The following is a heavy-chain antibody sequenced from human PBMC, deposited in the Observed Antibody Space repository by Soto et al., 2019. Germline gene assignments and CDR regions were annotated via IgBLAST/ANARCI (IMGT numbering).Heavy chain of an antibody. D-gene: IGHD3-22*01. Sequence: GESLKISCRTSGYRFTSYWIAWVRQTPGRGLEWMGIIYPADSDTRYSPSFQGQVTISADKSTSTAYLHWNSLKASDSATYYCARKDSSGYSNWFDPWGQGTLVTSPQ. CDR3: ARKDSSGYSNWFDP. CDR2: IYPADSDT. J-gene: IGHJ5*02. V-gene: IGHV5-51*01. CDR1: GYRFTSYW.